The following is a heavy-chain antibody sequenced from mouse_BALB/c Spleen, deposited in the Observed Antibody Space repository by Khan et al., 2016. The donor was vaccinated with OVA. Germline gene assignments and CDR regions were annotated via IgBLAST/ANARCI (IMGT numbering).Heavy chain of an antibody. CDR1: GYTFSSYL. Sequence: QVQLQQSGAELMKPGASVKMSCKATGYTFSSYLIEWIKQRPGHGLEWIGEILPGSDITNYNEKFKGKATFTADTSSNSAYMKISSLTSEDSAVYYCTRGGDGGFAYWGQGTLVTVSA. CDR3: TRGGDGGFAY. CDR2: ILPGSDIT. V-gene: IGHV1-9*01. J-gene: IGHJ3*01. D-gene: IGHD2-13*01.